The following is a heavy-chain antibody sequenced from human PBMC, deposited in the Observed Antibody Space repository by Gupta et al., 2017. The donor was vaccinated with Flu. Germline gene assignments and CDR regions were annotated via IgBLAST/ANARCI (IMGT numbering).Heavy chain of an antibody. CDR1: SYA. D-gene: IGHD1-1*01. J-gene: IGHJ4*02. CDR2: ISGSGGST. Sequence: SYAMSWVRQAPGKGLEWVSAISGSGGSTYYADSVKGRFTISRDNSKNTLYLQMNSLRAEDTAVYYCAKPLLLGTTPGPFDYWGQGTLVTVSS. V-gene: IGHV3-23*01. CDR3: AKPLLLGTTPGPFDY.